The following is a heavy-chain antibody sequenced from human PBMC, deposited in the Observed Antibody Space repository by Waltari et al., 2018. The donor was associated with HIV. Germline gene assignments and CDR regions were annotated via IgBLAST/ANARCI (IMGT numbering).Heavy chain of an antibody. CDR3: ARLGYVWGSYRSPRAFDI. J-gene: IGHJ3*02. Sequence: EVQLVESGGGLVQPGGSLRLSCAASGFTFSSYWMHWVRQAPGKGLVLVSRINSDGSSTSYADSVKGRFTISRDNAKNTLYLQMNSLRAEDTAVYYCARLGYVWGSYRSPRAFDIWGQGTMVTVSS. CDR1: GFTFSSYW. V-gene: IGHV3-74*01. CDR2: INSDGSST. D-gene: IGHD3-16*02.